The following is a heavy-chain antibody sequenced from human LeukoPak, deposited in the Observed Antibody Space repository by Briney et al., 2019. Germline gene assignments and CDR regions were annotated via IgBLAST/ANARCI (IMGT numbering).Heavy chain of an antibody. D-gene: IGHD2-15*01. Sequence: SVKVSCKASGGTFSSYAISWVRQAPGQGLEWMGGIIPIFGTANYAQKLQGRVTMTTDTSTSTAYMELRSLRSDDTAVYYCARRPLCSGGSCYSWLDYWGQGTLVTVSS. CDR1: GGTFSSYA. V-gene: IGHV1-69*05. J-gene: IGHJ4*02. CDR2: IIPIFGTA. CDR3: ARRPLCSGGSCYSWLDY.